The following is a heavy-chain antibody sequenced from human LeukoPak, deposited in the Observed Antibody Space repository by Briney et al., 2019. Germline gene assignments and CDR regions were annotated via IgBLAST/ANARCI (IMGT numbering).Heavy chain of an antibody. CDR2: IYYSGST. CDR3: AGDKGPYQLQFNSYSGMAV. Sequence: SETLSLTCTVSGGSISSSSYYWGWIRQPPGKGLEWIGSIYYSGSTYYNPSLKSRVTISVDTSKNQFSLKLSSVTAADTAVYYCAGDKGPYQLQFNSYSGMAVWGKGPRSPSPQ. D-gene: IGHD2-2*01. J-gene: IGHJ6*04. CDR1: GGSISSSSYY. V-gene: IGHV4-39*07.